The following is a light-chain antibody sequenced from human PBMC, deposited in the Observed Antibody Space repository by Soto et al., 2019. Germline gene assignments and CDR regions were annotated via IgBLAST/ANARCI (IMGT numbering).Light chain of an antibody. CDR1: QSSNKN. V-gene: IGKV3-15*01. J-gene: IGKJ3*01. CDR2: GAS. Sequence: EIAMTKSPATLSASPGGSATLSCRASQSSNKNLAWYQQRPVQAPRVLIYGASTKATGIPARFSGRESGTDFTLTISSLQSEDFAVYSCQQYKEWAPFPVGAGPKVGI. CDR3: QQYKEWAPFP.